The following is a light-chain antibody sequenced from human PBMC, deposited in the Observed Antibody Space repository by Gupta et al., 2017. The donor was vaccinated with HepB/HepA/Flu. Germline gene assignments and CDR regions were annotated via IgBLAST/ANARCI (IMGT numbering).Light chain of an antibody. Sequence: MQRTQSPSSLSASVGYRLTIPGQGRQMISRYLEWYQQKPGKAPKRLIYAASRGESGVASRVSGSGGGTDVTLTISSRQPEDFACYYCQHRHSTPCDFGQGTKLDIK. CDR1: QMISRY. CDR3: QHRHSTPCD. V-gene: IGKV1-39*01. J-gene: IGKJ2*01. CDR2: AAS.